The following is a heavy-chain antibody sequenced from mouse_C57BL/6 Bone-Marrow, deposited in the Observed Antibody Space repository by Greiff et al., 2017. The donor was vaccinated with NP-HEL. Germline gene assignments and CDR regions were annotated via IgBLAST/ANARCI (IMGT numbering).Heavy chain of an antibody. CDR3: ARGKHGRRGGNFDY. J-gene: IGHJ2*01. CDR1: GYTFTSYW. Sequence: QVQLQQPGAELVKPGASVKMSCKASGYTFTSYWITWVKQRPGQGLEWIGDIYPGSGSTNYNEKFKSKATLTVDTSSSTAYMQLSSLTSEDSAVYYCARGKHGRRGGNFDYWGQGTTLTVSS. CDR2: IYPGSGST. V-gene: IGHV1-55*01.